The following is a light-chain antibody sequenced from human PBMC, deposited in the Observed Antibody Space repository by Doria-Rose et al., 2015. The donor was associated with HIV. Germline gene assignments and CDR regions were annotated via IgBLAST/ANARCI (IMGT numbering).Light chain of an antibody. V-gene: IGKV3-20*01. CDR2: DGS. CDR3: HQYGTSWT. CDR1: QSFSSTY. Sequence: EIVMTQSPGTLSLSTGDRATLSCRDSQSFSSTYLAWYQQKPGQAPSLLIYDGSTRATGIPDRFSASRSGTDFTLTINRLEPEDFALYYCHQYGTSWTFGQGTKVEI. J-gene: IGKJ1*01.